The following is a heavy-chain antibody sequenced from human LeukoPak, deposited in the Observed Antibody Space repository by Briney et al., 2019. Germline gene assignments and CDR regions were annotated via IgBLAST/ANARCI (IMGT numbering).Heavy chain of an antibody. CDR3: ARQGLTVTTSYYFDY. Sequence: SETLSLTCTVSGGSITSSSHHWGWLRQPPGKGLEWIGSIYYSGTTYYKPSLRSRVTISVDTSKNQFSLKLSSVTAADTAVYYCARQGLTVTTSYYFDYWGQGTLVTVSS. CDR2: IYYSGTT. J-gene: IGHJ4*02. V-gene: IGHV4-39*01. D-gene: IGHD4-17*01. CDR1: GGSITSSSHH.